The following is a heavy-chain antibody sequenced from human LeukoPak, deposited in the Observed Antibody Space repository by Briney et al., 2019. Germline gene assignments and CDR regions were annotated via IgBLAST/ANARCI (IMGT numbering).Heavy chain of an antibody. CDR3: AKVWGLNAFDI. D-gene: IGHD1-26*01. J-gene: IGHJ3*02. V-gene: IGHV1-2*02. CDR1: GYTFTSYD. Sequence: ASVKVSCKASGYTFTSYDINWVRQATGQGLEWMGWINPNSGGTNYAQKFQGRVTMTRDTSISTAYMELSRLRSDDTAVYYCAKVWGLNAFDIWGQGTMVTVSS. CDR2: INPNSGGT.